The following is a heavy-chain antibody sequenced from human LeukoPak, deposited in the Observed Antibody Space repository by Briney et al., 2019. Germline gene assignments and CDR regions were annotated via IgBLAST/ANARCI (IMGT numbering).Heavy chain of an antibody. J-gene: IGHJ4*02. CDR2: INPNSGGT. V-gene: IGHV1-2*02. CDR1: GYTFTGYY. D-gene: IGHD3-22*01. Sequence: GASVKVSCKASGYTFTGYYMHWVRQAPGQGLEWMGWINPNSGGTNYAQKFQGRVTMTRDTSISTAYMELSRLRSDDTAVYYCARDYYDSSGPPIGGGYWGQGTLVTVSS. CDR3: ARDYYDSSGPPIGGGY.